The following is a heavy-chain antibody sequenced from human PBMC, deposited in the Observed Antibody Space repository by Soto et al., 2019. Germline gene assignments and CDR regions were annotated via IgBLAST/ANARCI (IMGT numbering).Heavy chain of an antibody. Sequence: QVQLQESGPGLVKPSGTLSLTCAVSGGSISSSNWWSWVRQPPGKGLEWIGEIYHSGSTNYNPSLKSRFTIAVDKAKNQFSLKLSSVTAADTAVYYCATCPRSSSWYGWFDPWGQGTLVTVSS. J-gene: IGHJ5*02. CDR3: ATCPRSSSWYGWFDP. CDR1: GGSISSSNW. CDR2: IYHSGST. V-gene: IGHV4-4*02. D-gene: IGHD6-13*01.